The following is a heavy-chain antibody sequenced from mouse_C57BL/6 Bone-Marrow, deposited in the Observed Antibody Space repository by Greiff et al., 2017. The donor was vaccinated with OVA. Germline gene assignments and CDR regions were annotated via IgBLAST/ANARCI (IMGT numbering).Heavy chain of an antibody. CDR2: INPNNGGT. V-gene: IGHV1-22*01. CDR1: GYTFTDYN. Sequence: EVQLQESGPELVKPGASVKMSCKASGYTFTDYNMHWVKQSHGKSLEWIGYINPNNGGTSYNQKFKGKATLTVNKSSSTAYMELRSLTSEDSAVYDCAREYYGSSYAAYWGQGTLVTVSA. D-gene: IGHD1-1*01. J-gene: IGHJ3*01. CDR3: AREYYGSSYAAY.